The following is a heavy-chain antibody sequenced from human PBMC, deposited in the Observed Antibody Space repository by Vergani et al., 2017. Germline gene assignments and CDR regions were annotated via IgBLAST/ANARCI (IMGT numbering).Heavy chain of an antibody. CDR1: GGSFSDYY. CDR2: VNHGGST. CDR3: ASIARAPTRRNPPPDY. Sequence: QVQLQKWGAGLLKTSETLSLTCGVSGGSFSDYYWSWIRQAPGMGLEWIGEVNHGGSTNYNPSLKSRVSISVDTSKNQFSLQLTSVTAADSALYFCASIARAPTRRNPPPDYWGQGILVTVSS. V-gene: IGHV4-34*01. J-gene: IGHJ4*02. D-gene: IGHD3-16*02.